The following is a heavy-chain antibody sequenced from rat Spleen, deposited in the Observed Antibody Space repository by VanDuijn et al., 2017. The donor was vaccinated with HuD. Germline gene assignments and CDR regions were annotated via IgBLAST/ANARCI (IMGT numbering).Heavy chain of an antibody. V-gene: IGHV2-32*01. J-gene: IGHJ4*01. CDR3: TRVSFLYTTDPHYVMDA. D-gene: IGHD1-6*01. CDR2: MWSHGDT. CDR1: XXSXXXYH. Sequence: QVQLKESGXXLVQPSXXLSLTXTVXXXSXXXYHVHXVRXXXGXCMEWMGVMWSHGDTSYNSALKSRLSISRDTSKSQVFLKMNSLQTEDTAIYYCTRVSFLYTTDPHYVMDAWGQGASVTVSS.